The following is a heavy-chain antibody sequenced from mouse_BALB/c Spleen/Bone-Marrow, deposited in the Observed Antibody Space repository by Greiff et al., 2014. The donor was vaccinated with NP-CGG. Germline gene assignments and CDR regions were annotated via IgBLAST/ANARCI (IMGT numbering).Heavy chain of an antibody. V-gene: IGHV14-3*02. J-gene: IGHJ4*01. D-gene: IGHD2-1*01. CDR2: IDPANGNT. Sequence: EVKLMESGAELVKPGASVKLSCTASGFNIKDTNMHWVKQRPEQGLEWIGRIDPANGNTKYDPKFQGKATITADTSSNTAYQQLSSLTSEDAAVYCCTIYYGNYYGLAYWGQGTSVTVSS. CDR1: GFNIKDTN. CDR3: TIYYGNYYGLAY.